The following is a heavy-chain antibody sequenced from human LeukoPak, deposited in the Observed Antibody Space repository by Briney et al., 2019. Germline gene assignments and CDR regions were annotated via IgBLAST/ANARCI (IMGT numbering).Heavy chain of an antibody. D-gene: IGHD6-19*01. J-gene: IGHJ4*02. V-gene: IGHV3-53*01. Sequence: GGSLRLSCAVSGFIVSRNDMAWVRQAPGQGLQWVSVLYTDGKTFYEDSMKGRFTISRDNSKNTLNLQINNLRADDTAVYYCARAVAGLYFDYWGQGILVTVSS. CDR2: LYTDGKT. CDR3: ARAVAGLYFDY. CDR1: GFIVSRND.